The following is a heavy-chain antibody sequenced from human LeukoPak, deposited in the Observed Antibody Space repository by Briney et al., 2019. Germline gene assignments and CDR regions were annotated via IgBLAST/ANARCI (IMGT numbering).Heavy chain of an antibody. CDR3: ASFLSSGYYQTWYDP. V-gene: IGHV4-34*01. CDR2: INHSGST. D-gene: IGHD3-22*01. Sequence: SETLSLTCAVYGGSFSGYYWSWIRQPPGKGLEWIGEINHSGSTNYNPSLKSRVTISVDTSKNQFSLKLSSVTAADTAVYYCASFLSSGYYQTWYDPWGQGTLVTVSS. J-gene: IGHJ5*02. CDR1: GGSFSGYY.